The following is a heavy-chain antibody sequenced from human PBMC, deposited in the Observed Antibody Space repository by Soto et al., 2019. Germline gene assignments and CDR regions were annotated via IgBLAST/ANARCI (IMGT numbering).Heavy chain of an antibody. Sequence: ASVKVSCKASGYTFTSYGISWVRQAPGQGLEWMGWISAYNGNTNYAQKLQGRVTMTTDTSTSTAYMELRSLRSDDTAVYYCASSWIVVVITEQHAFDIWGQGTMVTVSS. D-gene: IGHD3-22*01. J-gene: IGHJ3*02. V-gene: IGHV1-18*01. CDR2: ISAYNGNT. CDR3: ASSWIVVVITEQHAFDI. CDR1: GYTFTSYG.